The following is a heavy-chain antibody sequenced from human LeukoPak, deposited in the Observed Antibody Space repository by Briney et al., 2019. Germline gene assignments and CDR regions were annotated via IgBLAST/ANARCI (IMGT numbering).Heavy chain of an antibody. D-gene: IGHD3-10*01. CDR2: ISAYNGNT. V-gene: IGHV1-18*01. Sequence: ASVKVSCKASGYTCTSYGISWVRQAPGQGLEWMGWISAYNGNTNYPQKLQGRVTMTTDTSTSTAYMELRSLRSDDTAVYYCARGGPSYGSGSDAFDIWGQGTMVTVSS. CDR1: GYTCTSYG. J-gene: IGHJ3*02. CDR3: ARGGPSYGSGSDAFDI.